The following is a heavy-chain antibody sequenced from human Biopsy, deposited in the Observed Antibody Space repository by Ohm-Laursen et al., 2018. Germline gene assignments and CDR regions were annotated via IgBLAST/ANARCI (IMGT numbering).Heavy chain of an antibody. CDR3: AREAIGYQLPCDD. V-gene: IGHV1-69*08. Sequence: SVKVSCNASGGSFSTYTIIWVRQAPGQGLEWMGRIIPILRTTAYAQTFLGRVTITADSPTSTVDMELTSLTSDDTAVYFCAREAIGYQLPCDDWDQGTLVTVSS. CDR1: GGSFSTYT. CDR2: IIPILRTT. J-gene: IGHJ4*02. D-gene: IGHD2-2*01.